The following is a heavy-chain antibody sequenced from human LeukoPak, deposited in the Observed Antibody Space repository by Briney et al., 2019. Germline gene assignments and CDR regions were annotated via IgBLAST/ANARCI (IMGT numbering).Heavy chain of an antibody. CDR2: INHSGST. Sequence: SETLSLTCAVYGGCFSGYYWSWIRQPPGKGLEWIGEINHSGSTNYNPSLKSRVTISVGTSKNQFSLKLSSVTAADTAVYYCARGPDYGGNSAYFDYWGQGTLVTVSS. D-gene: IGHD4-23*01. V-gene: IGHV4-34*01. J-gene: IGHJ4*02. CDR3: ARGPDYGGNSAYFDY. CDR1: GGCFSGYY.